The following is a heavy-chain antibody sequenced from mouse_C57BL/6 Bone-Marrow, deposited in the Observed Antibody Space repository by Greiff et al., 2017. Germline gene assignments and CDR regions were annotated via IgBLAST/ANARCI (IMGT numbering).Heavy chain of an antibody. CDR2: IDPSDSYT. V-gene: IGHV1-50*01. J-gene: IGHJ4*01. CDR3: ARGVVATYDYAMDY. D-gene: IGHD1-1*01. CDR1: GYTFTSYG. Sequence: VQLQESGAELARPGASVKLSCKASGYTFTSYGISWVKQRTGQGLEWIGEIDPSDSYTNYNQKFKGKATLTVDTSSSTAYMQLSSLTSEDSAVYYCARGVVATYDYAMDYWGQGTSVTVSS.